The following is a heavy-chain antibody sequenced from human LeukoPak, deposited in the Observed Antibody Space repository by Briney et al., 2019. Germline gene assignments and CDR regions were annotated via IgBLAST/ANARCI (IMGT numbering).Heavy chain of an antibody. CDR2: IYFNGRT. CDR1: GGSISNSRFY. CDR3: ARQRLVGDIGNPHFDY. D-gene: IGHD3-10*01. V-gene: IGHV4-39*01. J-gene: IGHJ4*02. Sequence: SETLSLTCSVSGGSISNSRFYWGWIRQPPGKGLEWIGTIYFNGRTYYNPSLRSRVTISVDASKNQFSLGLNSVTAADTSVYFCARQRLVGDIGNPHFDYWGQGTLVTVSS.